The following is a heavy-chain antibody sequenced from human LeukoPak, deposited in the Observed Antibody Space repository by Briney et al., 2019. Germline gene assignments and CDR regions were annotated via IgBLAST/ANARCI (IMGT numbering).Heavy chain of an antibody. Sequence: PSETLSLTCAVSGYSISSGYYWGWIRQPPGKGLEWIGSIYHSGSTYYNPSLKSRVTISVDTSKNQFSLKLSSMTAADTAVYYCARTGSGSYVFDAFDIWGQGTMVTVSS. CDR3: ARTGSGSYVFDAFDI. J-gene: IGHJ3*02. D-gene: IGHD1-26*01. V-gene: IGHV4-38-2*01. CDR2: IYHSGST. CDR1: GYSISSGYY.